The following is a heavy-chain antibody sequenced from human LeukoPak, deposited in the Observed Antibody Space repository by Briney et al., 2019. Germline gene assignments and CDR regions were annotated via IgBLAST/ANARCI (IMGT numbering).Heavy chain of an antibody. CDR1: GFTVTSNY. CDR2: IYSGATT. Sequence: PGGSLRLSCAVSGFTVTSNYMSWVRQAPGKGLEWVSVIYSGATTYYADSVKGRFTISRDTSKNTLYLQMISLRAEDTAVYYCARVALSGGDFDYRGQGTLVTVSS. CDR3: ARVALSGGDFDY. V-gene: IGHV3-66*01. J-gene: IGHJ4*02. D-gene: IGHD7-27*01.